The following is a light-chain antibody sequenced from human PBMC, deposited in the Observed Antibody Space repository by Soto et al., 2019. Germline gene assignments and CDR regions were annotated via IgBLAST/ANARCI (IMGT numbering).Light chain of an antibody. Sequence: DIQMTQSPSTLSASVGDRVTITCRASQSINNWLAWYQQKPGKAPKLLIYTASSLESGVPSRFSGSGSGTEFTITISSLQPDDFSTYYCQQYNSYSRGTFGQGTKVEIK. CDR1: QSINNW. CDR3: QQYNSYSRGT. J-gene: IGKJ1*01. CDR2: TAS. V-gene: IGKV1-5*03.